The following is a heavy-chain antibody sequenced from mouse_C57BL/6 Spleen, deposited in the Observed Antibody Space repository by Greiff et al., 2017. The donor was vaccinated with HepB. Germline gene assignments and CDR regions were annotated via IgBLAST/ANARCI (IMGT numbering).Heavy chain of an antibody. CDR2: IDPSDSYT. CDR1: GYTFTSYW. J-gene: IGHJ3*01. V-gene: IGHV1-69*01. CDR3: ARWNFSWFAY. Sequence: QVQLKQPGAELVMPGASVKLSCKASGYTFTSYWMHWVKQRPGQGLEWIGEIDPSDSYTNYNQKFKGKSTLTVDKSSITAYMQRSSLTSEDSAVYYCARWNFSWFAYWGQGTLVTVSA.